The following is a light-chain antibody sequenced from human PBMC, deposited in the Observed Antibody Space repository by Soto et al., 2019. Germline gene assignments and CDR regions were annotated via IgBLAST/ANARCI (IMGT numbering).Light chain of an antibody. Sequence: DIQMTQSPSSLSASVGDRVTIACRASQAISNYLAWYQQKPGKVPKLLIYAASTLQSGVPSRFSGGGSGTDFILTISSLQPEDVATYYCQKYNGAPPFTFGPGTKV. CDR2: AAS. J-gene: IGKJ3*01. CDR1: QAISNY. CDR3: QKYNGAPPFT. V-gene: IGKV1-27*01.